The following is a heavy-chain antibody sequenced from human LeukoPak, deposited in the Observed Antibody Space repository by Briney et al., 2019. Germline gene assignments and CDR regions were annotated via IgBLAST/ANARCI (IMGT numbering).Heavy chain of an antibody. V-gene: IGHV4-38-2*01. D-gene: IGHD1-1*01. CDR2: IYHSGST. CDR3: ARNVSYSFDY. Sequence: PGESLRLSCAASGFTFSGFAMSWVRQAPGKGLEWIGSIYHSGSTYYNPSLKSRVTISVDTSKNQFSLKLSSVTAADTAVYYCARNVSYSFDYWGQGTLVTVSS. J-gene: IGHJ4*02. CDR1: GFTFSGFA.